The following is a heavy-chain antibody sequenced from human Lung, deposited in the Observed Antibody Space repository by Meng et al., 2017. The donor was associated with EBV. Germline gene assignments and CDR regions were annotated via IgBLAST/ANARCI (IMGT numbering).Heavy chain of an antibody. CDR3: ARVVAGRYNWFDP. J-gene: IGHJ5*02. CDR2: IYHSGST. V-gene: IGHV4-31*03. D-gene: IGHD6-6*01. Sequence: APRQEAGPGLGKAAQTLSLTFTVSCGSIRFGDYNWSWIRQPPGKGLEWIGYIYHSGSTYYNPSLKSRVTISVDRSKNQFSLKLSSVTAADTAVYYCARVVAGRYNWFDPWGQGTLVTVSS. CDR1: CGSIRFGDYN.